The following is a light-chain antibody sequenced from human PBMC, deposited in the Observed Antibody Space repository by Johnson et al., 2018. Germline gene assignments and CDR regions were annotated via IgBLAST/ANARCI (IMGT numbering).Light chain of an antibody. Sequence: QSVLTQPPSVSVAPGQNVTISCSGSSSNIGNNYVSWYQQLPGTAPTLLIYENNKRPSGIPDRFSGSKSGTSATLANTDLHTADEADYYCGIWDNNLSAGNLFGTGTKDTVL. J-gene: IGLJ1*01. CDR1: SSNIGNNY. V-gene: IGLV1-51*02. CDR3: GIWDNNLSAGNL. CDR2: ENN.